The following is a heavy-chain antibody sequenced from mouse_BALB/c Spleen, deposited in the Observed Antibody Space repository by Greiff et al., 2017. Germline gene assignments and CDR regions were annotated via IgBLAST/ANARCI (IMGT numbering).Heavy chain of an antibody. Sequence: VQLKESGGDLVKPGGSLKLSCAASGFTFSSYGMSWVRQTPDKRLEWVATISSGGSYTYYPDSVKGRFTISRDNAKNTLYLQMSSLKSEDTAMYYCARGRTTVVATEDAMDYWGQGTSVTVSS. CDR2: ISSGGSYT. V-gene: IGHV5-6*01. CDR1: GFTFSSYG. J-gene: IGHJ4*01. CDR3: ARGRTTVVATEDAMDY. D-gene: IGHD1-1*01.